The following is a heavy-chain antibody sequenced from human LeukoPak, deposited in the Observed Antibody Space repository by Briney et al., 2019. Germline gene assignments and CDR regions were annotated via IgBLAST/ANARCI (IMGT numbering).Heavy chain of an antibody. V-gene: IGHV3-53*01. J-gene: IGHJ4*02. CDR3: AKDGGSGWYGGYFDY. CDR1: GFTVSNSY. D-gene: IGHD6-19*01. Sequence: PGGSLRLSCAAFGFTVSNSYMSWVRQAPGKGLEWVSIIYSGGNTYYADSVKGRFTISRDNSKNTVYLQMNSLRAEDTAVYYCAKDGGSGWYGGYFDYWGQGTLVTVSS. CDR2: IYSGGNT.